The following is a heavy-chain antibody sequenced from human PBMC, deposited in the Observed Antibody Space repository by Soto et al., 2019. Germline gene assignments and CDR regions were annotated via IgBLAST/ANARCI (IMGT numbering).Heavy chain of an antibody. J-gene: IGHJ4*02. D-gene: IGHD3-16*02. V-gene: IGHV3-23*01. CDR3: AKDYDYIWGSYRSLYFDY. CDR1: GFTFSSYA. CDR2: ISGSGGST. Sequence: GGSLRLSCAASGFTFSSYAMSWVRQAPGKGLEWVSAISGSGGSTYYADSVKGRFTFSRDNSKNTLYLQMNSLRAEDTAVYYCAKDYDYIWGSYRSLYFDYWGQGTLVTVSS.